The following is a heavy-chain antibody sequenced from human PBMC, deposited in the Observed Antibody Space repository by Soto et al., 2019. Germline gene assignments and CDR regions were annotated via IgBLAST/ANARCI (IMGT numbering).Heavy chain of an antibody. Sequence: GGSLRLSCAASGFTFSSYSMNWVRQAPGKGLEWVSSISSSSSYIYYADSVKGRFTISRDNAKNSLYLQMNSLRAEDTAVYYCARAFLSYDFWSDERGYYYGMDVWGQGTTVTVSS. CDR3: ARAFLSYDFWSDERGYYYGMDV. J-gene: IGHJ6*02. V-gene: IGHV3-21*01. CDR1: GFTFSSYS. D-gene: IGHD3-3*01. CDR2: ISSSSSYI.